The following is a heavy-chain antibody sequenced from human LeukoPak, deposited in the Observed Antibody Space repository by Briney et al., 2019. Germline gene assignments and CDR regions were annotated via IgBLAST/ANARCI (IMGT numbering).Heavy chain of an antibody. CDR1: GFTFSTYA. J-gene: IGHJ4*02. V-gene: IGHV3-64D*06. Sequence: PGGSLRLSCSAFGFTFSTYAMHWVRQAPGKGLEYVSVISANGDSTYYADSVKGRFTISRDNSKNTLYLQMNSLRVADTAVYYCVKRGMAAGDYYFDYWGQGTLVTVSS. CDR3: VKRGMAAGDYYFDY. D-gene: IGHD6-13*01. CDR2: ISANGDST.